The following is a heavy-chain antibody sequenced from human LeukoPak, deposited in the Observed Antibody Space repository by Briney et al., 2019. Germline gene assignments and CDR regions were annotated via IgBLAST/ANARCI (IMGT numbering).Heavy chain of an antibody. D-gene: IGHD6-19*01. Sequence: ASVKVSCKASGYTFTAKYLRWVRQAPGQGLEWMGWVNPNSGGRTYAQKFRGRVAMTSDTSINTAYMELETLTSDDTAVYYCAPNSGYSSGWFIGWGQGTLVIVSS. CDR3: APNSGYSSGWFIG. V-gene: IGHV1-2*02. CDR1: GYTFTAKY. CDR2: VNPNSGGR. J-gene: IGHJ4*02.